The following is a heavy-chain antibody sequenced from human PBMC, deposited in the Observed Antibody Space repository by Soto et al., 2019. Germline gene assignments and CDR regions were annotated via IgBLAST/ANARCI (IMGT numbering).Heavy chain of an antibody. V-gene: IGHV1-8*01. J-gene: IGHJ5*02. CDR2: MNPNSGDT. CDR1: GYTFTSYN. D-gene: IGHD2-15*01. CDR3: ARALGYCSGGKCIDWFDP. Sequence: QVPLVQSGAEVKKPGASVKVSCKASGYTFTSYNINWVRQATGQGLEWMGWMNPNSGDTVYAQKFQGRVTMTRNTSISTAYMELSSLRSEDTALYYCARALGYCSGGKCIDWFDPWGQGTLVTVSS.